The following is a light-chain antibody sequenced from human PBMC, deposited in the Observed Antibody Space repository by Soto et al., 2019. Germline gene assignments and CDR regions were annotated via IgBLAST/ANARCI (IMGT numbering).Light chain of an antibody. CDR1: SSDVGGYNY. V-gene: IGLV2-8*01. J-gene: IGLJ7*01. Sequence: QSALTQPPSASGSPGQSVTISCTGTSSDVGGYNYVSWYQQHPGKAPKLMIYEVNRRPSGVPDRFSGSKSGNTASLTVSGLQTEDEGDYYCTSFAGGDIYVFGGGTQLTVL. CDR2: EVN. CDR3: TSFAGGDIYV.